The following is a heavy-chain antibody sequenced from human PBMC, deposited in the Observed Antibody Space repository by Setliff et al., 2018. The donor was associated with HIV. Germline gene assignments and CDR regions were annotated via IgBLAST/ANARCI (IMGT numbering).Heavy chain of an antibody. CDR2: IYYSGST. D-gene: IGHD3-16*02. V-gene: IGHV4-59*11. CDR1: GGSISSHY. CDR3: ARETYDYVWGTYRYRPRHFDY. Sequence: SETLSLTCTVSGGSISSHYWSWIRQPPGKGLEWIGYIYYSGSTNYNPSLKSRVSISVDTSKNRFSLKLSPVTAADTAVYYCARETYDYVWGTYRYRPRHFDYWGQGTLVTVSS. J-gene: IGHJ4*02.